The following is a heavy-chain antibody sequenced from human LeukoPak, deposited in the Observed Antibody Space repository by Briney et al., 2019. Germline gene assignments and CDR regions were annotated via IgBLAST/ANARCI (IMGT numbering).Heavy chain of an antibody. CDR2: MNPNSGNT. CDR3: ARVGTDFWSGYSDY. J-gene: IGHJ4*02. Sequence: ASVKVSCKGSGYTFTSYDINWVRQATGQGLEWMGWMNPNSGNTGYAQKFQGRVTITRNTSISTAYMELSSLRSEDTAVYYCARVGTDFWSGYSDYWGQGTLVTVSS. D-gene: IGHD3-3*01. CDR1: GYTFTSYD. V-gene: IGHV1-8*03.